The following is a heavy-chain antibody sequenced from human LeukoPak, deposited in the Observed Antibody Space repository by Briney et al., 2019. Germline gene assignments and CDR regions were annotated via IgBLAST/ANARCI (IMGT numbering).Heavy chain of an antibody. Sequence: GGSLRLSCAASGFTFSSYGMSWVRQAPGKGLEWVSSISISSNYIYYTDSLKGRFTISRDNAKNSLYLQMNSLRAEDTAVYYCARGGSYLSAFDIWGQGTMVTVSS. CDR3: ARGGSYLSAFDI. CDR1: GFTFSSYG. V-gene: IGHV3-21*04. CDR2: ISISSNYI. J-gene: IGHJ3*02. D-gene: IGHD1-26*01.